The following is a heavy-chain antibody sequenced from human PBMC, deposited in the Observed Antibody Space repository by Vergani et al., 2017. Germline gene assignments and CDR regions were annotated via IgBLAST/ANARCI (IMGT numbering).Heavy chain of an antibody. CDR3: AKSLLTSGTPFYFDY. Sequence: EVQLVESGGGLVQPGRSLRLSCAASGFTFDDYAMHWVRQAPGKGLEWVSGISWNSGSIGYADSVKGRFTISRDNAKNSLYLQMNSLRAEDTALYYCAKSLLTSGTPFYFDYWAQGPLFTVSS. CDR1: GFTFDDYA. D-gene: IGHD3-10*01. V-gene: IGHV3-9*01. J-gene: IGHJ4*02. CDR2: ISWNSGSI.